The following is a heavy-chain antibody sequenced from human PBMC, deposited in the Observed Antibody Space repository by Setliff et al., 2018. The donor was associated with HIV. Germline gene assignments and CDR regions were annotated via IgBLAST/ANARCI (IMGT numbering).Heavy chain of an antibody. V-gene: IGHV3-74*01. CDR1: GFPFSSFA. J-gene: IGHJ4*02. D-gene: IGHD2-2*01. CDR3: ARWGRGSTSGFDY. CDR2: INTDGSDT. Sequence: GGSLRLSCAASGFPFSSFAMSWVRQTPGKGLMWVSRINTDGSDTSYADAVKGRFTISRDNAQDTLYLQMNSLRAEDTAMYYCARWGRGSTSGFDYWGQGTQVTVSS.